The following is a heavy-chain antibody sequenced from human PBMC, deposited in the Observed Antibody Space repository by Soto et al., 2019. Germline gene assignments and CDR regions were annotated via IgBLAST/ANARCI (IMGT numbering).Heavy chain of an antibody. CDR1: GFTFSSYA. Sequence: PGGSLRLSCAASGFTFSSYAMHWVRQAPGKGLEWVAVISYDGSNKYYADSVKGRFTISRDNSKNTLYLQMNSLRAEDTAVYYCARDFRNGPGPSSWYYYYYGMDVWGQGTTVTVSS. J-gene: IGHJ6*02. CDR3: ARDFRNGPGPSSWYYYYYGMDV. V-gene: IGHV3-30-3*01. CDR2: ISYDGSNK. D-gene: IGHD6-13*01.